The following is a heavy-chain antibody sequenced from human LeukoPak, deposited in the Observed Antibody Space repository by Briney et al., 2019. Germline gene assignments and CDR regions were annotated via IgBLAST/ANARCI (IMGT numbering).Heavy chain of an antibody. J-gene: IGHJ4*02. CDR1: GGSFSGYY. D-gene: IGHD1-20*01. V-gene: IGHV4-34*01. CDR2: INHSGST. Sequence: SETLSLTCAVYGGSFSGYYWSWIRQPPGKGLEWIGEINHSGSTNYNPSLESRVTISVDTSKNQFSLKLSSVTAADTAVYYCASGTYNWNVVVFHYWAQGPLVTVSS. CDR3: ASGTYNWNVVVFHY.